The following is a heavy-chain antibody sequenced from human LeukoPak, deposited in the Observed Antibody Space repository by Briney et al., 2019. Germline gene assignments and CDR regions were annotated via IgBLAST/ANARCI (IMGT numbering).Heavy chain of an antibody. CDR1: GFTFSSYA. Sequence: GGSLRLSCAASGFTFSSYAMSWVRQAPGKGLEWVSAISGSGGSTYYADSVKGRFTISRDNSKNTLFLQMNSLRAEDTAVYYCARDALSKDYVWGSYRPHYFDYWGQGTLVTVSS. V-gene: IGHV3-23*01. D-gene: IGHD3-16*02. CDR2: ISGSGGST. CDR3: ARDALSKDYVWGSYRPHYFDY. J-gene: IGHJ4*02.